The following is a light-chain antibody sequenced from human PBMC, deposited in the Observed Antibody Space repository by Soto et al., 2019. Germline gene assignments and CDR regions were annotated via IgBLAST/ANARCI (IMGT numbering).Light chain of an antibody. V-gene: IGKV1-8*01. CDR2: AAS. CDR3: QQYYSYTPT. Sequence: AIRMTQSPSSLSASTGDRVTITCRASQGISSYLAWYQQKPGKAPKLLIYAASTLQSGVPSRFSGSGSGTDFTLTISCLQSEYFPTYYCQQYYSYTPTFGQATKVEIK. J-gene: IGKJ1*01. CDR1: QGISSY.